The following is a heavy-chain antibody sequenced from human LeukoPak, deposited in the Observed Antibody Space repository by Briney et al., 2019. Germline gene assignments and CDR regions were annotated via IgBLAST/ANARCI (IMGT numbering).Heavy chain of an antibody. CDR1: GYTFTGYY. CDR3: ARDRVMITFGGVIVKF. V-gene: IGHV1-2*02. Sequence: ASVKVSCKASGYTFTGYYMHWVRQAPGQGLEWMGWINPNSGGTNYAQKFQGRVTMTRDTSISTAYMELSRLRSDDTAVYYCARDRVMITFGGVIVKFWGQGTLVTVSS. J-gene: IGHJ4*02. D-gene: IGHD3-16*02. CDR2: INPNSGGT.